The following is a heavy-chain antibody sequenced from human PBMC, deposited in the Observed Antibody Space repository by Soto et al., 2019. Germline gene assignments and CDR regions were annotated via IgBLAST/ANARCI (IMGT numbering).Heavy chain of an antibody. CDR3: AREIYCSSTSCLVPQNQFDY. CDR2: IYYSGST. CDR1: GGSISSGGYY. D-gene: IGHD2-2*01. Sequence: PSETLSLTCTVSGGSISSGGYYWSWIRQPPGKGLGWIGYIYYSGSTYYNPSLKSRVTISVDTSKNQFSLKLSSVTAADTAVYYCAREIYCSSTSCLVPQNQFDYWGQGTLVTVSS. V-gene: IGHV4-31*03. J-gene: IGHJ4*02.